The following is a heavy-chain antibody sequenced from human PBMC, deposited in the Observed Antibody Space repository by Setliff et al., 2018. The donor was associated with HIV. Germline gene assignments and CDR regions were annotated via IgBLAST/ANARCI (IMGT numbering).Heavy chain of an antibody. Sequence: VGSLRLSCVASGFTFSDYSMNWVRQAPGKGLEWVSYINNISSTVSYADSVKGRFTISRDNAKSSLYLQMSGLRAEDTAVYYCTRTSRAAYWGRGTLVTVS. CDR1: GFTFSDYS. CDR2: INNISSTV. V-gene: IGHV3-48*01. D-gene: IGHD6-25*01. CDR3: TRTSRAAY. J-gene: IGHJ4*02.